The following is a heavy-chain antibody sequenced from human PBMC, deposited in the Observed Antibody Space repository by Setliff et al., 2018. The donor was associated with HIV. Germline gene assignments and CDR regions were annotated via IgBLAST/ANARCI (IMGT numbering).Heavy chain of an antibody. D-gene: IGHD3-9*01. J-gene: IGHJ5*02. CDR1: GGSFSGYY. Sequence: SETLSLTCAVYGGSFSGYYWSWIRQPPGKGLEWIGEINHSGSTNYNPSLKSRVTISVDTSKNQFSLKLSSVTAADTAVYYCARNYDILTGYSPPNWFDPWGQGTLVTAPQ. V-gene: IGHV4-34*01. CDR2: INHSGST. CDR3: ARNYDILTGYSPPNWFDP.